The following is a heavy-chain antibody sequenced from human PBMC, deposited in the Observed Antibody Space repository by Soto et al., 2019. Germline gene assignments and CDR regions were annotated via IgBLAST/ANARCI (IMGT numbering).Heavy chain of an antibody. D-gene: IGHD2-2*01. J-gene: IGHJ4*02. CDR2: INAGNGNT. Sequence: GASVKVSCKASGYTFTSYAMHWVRQAPGQRLEWMGWINAGNGNTKYSQKFQGRVTITRDTSASTAYMELSSLRSEDTAVYYCAREDLYCSSTSCYIDYWGQGTLVTVSS. CDR3: AREDLYCSSTSCYIDY. V-gene: IGHV1-3*01. CDR1: GYTFTSYA.